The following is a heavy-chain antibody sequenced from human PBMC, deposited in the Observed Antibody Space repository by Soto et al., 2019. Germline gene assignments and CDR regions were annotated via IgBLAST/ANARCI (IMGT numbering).Heavy chain of an antibody. CDR3: VMVDNYVTPTPQDV. Sequence: QVPLVQSGDEVKKPGASVKVSFKASGYIFVNYGIAWVRQAPGPGLEWMGWISPYTGNTHSATKVQGRLTMTTDTSTSTAYMDLGSLTSDDTAVYYCVMVDNYVTPTPQDVWGQGTTVTVSS. D-gene: IGHD3-16*01. CDR2: ISPYTGNT. J-gene: IGHJ6*02. V-gene: IGHV1-18*01. CDR1: GYIFVNYG.